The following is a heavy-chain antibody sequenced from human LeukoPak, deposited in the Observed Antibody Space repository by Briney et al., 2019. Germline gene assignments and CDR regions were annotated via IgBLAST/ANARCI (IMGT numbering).Heavy chain of an antibody. CDR2: INDDETST. CDR3: ARDHSSAWHFDH. J-gene: IGHJ4*02. V-gene: IGHV3-74*01. Sequence: GGSLRLSCAASGFSFSSSWMHWVRQVPGKGLEWVSRINDDETSTTYAESVKGRFTISRDNAENSLSLLMNSLRAEDTAVYYCARDHSSAWHFDHWGQGTLVTVSS. D-gene: IGHD6-19*01. CDR1: GFSFSSSW.